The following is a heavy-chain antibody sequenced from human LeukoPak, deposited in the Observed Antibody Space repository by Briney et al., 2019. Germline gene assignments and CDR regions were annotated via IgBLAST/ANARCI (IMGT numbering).Heavy chain of an antibody. V-gene: IGHV1-8*02. D-gene: IGHD3-22*01. CDR2: MNSDRGNT. J-gene: IGHJ4*02. CDR1: GYTFTGYY. Sequence: ASVKVSCKASGYTFTGYYMHWVRQAPGQGLEWMGWMNSDRGNTGYAQKFQGRVTMTWSTSISTAYMELSGLRSEDTAVYYCSRGKWLIDYWGQGTLVTVSS. CDR3: SRGKWLIDY.